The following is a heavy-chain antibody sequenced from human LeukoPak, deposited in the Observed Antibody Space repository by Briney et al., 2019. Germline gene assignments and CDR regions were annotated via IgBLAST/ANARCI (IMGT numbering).Heavy chain of an antibody. V-gene: IGHV3-30-3*01. D-gene: IGHD6-13*01. J-gene: IGHJ4*02. Sequence: PGGSLRLSCAASGFTFSGYPIHWVRQAPGKGLEWVAVISYDGSNKYYADSVKGRFTISRDNSKNTLYLQMNSLRAEDTAVYYCAPYSSSWLDYWGQGTLVTVSS. CDR3: APYSSSWLDY. CDR2: ISYDGSNK. CDR1: GFTFSGYP.